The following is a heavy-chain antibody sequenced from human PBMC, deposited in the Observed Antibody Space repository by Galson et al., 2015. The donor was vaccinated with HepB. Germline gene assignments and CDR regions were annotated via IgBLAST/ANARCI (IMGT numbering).Heavy chain of an antibody. D-gene: IGHD2-2*01. J-gene: IGHJ6*02. CDR1: GDSVSNNNVA. Sequence: CAISGDSVSNNNVAWYWIRQSPSRGLEWLGRTYYRAKWYNDYAESVRGRIAIKPDTSKNQLSLQLNSVTPEDTAVYYCARVGGTNYYYGMDVWGQGTTVTVSS. V-gene: IGHV6-1*01. CDR2: TYYRAKWYN. CDR3: ARVGGTNYYYGMDV.